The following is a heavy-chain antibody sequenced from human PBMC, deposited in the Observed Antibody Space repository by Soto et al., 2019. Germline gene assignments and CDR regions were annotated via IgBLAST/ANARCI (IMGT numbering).Heavy chain of an antibody. Sequence: PGGSLRLSCAASGFTFSSYWMHWVRQAPGKGLVWVSRINGDGSSLSYADSVKGRFTISRDNVENTVYLQMGSLRADDTALYYCARGLKNYYGVDVWGQGTKVTVSS. CDR3: ARGLKNYYGVDV. CDR1: GFTFSSYW. CDR2: INGDGSSL. V-gene: IGHV3-74*01. J-gene: IGHJ6*02.